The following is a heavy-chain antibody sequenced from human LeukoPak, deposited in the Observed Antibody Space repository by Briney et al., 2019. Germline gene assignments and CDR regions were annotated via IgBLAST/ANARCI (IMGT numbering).Heavy chain of an antibody. J-gene: IGHJ6*02. CDR2: ISYDGSNK. V-gene: IGHV3-30*03. Sequence: GSLRLSCAASGFTFINYGMHWVRQAPGKGLEWVAVISYDGSNKYYADSVKGRFTISRDNAKNSLYLQMSNLRAEDTAVYFCARGGGLDVWGQGATVTVSS. CDR1: GFTFINYG. CDR3: ARGGGLDV. D-gene: IGHD3-16*01.